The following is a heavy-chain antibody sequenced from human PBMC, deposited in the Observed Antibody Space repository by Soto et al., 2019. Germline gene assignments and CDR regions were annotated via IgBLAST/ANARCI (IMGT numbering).Heavy chain of an antibody. CDR1: GGSLSNYG. V-gene: IGHV1-69*05. Sequence: QVQLVQSGAEVKKPGSSVKVSCKASGGSLSNYGISWVRQAPGQGLEWMGAIIPVFGTPNYAQKFQDRVTITPXQXTXPXXMEVRSLTSEDTAVYYCARGDATKIVVTTYYAMDVWGQGTTVTVSS. D-gene: IGHD4-17*01. J-gene: IGHJ6*02. CDR2: IIPVFGTP. CDR3: ARGDATKIVVTTYYAMDV.